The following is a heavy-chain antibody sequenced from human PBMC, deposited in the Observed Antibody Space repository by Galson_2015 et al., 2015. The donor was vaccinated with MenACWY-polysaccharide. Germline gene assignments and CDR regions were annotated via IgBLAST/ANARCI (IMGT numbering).Heavy chain of an antibody. Sequence: TLSLTCTVSGGSISSGSYYWGWIRQPPGKGLEWIGTIYYGGSTYYNPSLKSRVTISVDTSKNQFSLKLTSVTAADTAVYYCARQGGSGRSHDYWGQGTLSPSPQ. CDR3: ARQGGSGRSHDY. D-gene: IGHD5-12*01. V-gene: IGHV4-39*01. CDR2: IYYGGST. J-gene: IGHJ4*02. CDR1: GGSISSGSYY.